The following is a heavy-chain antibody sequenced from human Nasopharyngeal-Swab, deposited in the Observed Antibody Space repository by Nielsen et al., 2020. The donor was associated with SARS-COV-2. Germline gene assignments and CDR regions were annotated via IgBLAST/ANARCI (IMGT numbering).Heavy chain of an antibody. J-gene: IGHJ4*02. D-gene: IGHD3-16*02. CDR3: ASGGAGGVIVTYYFDY. CDR2: INAGNGNT. V-gene: IGHV1-3*01. Sequence: WVRQAPGQRLEWMGWINAGNGNTKYSQKFQGRVTITRDTSASTAYMEPSSLRSEDTAVYYCASGGAGGVIVTYYFDYWGQGTLVTVSS.